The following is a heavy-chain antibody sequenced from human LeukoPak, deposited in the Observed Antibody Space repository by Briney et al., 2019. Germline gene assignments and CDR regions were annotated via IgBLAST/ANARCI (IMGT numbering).Heavy chain of an antibody. J-gene: IGHJ4*01. Sequence: GGSLRLSCAVSGFTFTSYWMNWVRQAPGKGLEWVASIRQDGGEKSYVDSVKGRFTISRDNTKDSLYLQMSSLRAEDTAVYYCARDGTAPGLYFDLWGQGTLVTVSS. V-gene: IGHV3-7*01. CDR3: ARDGTAPGLYFDL. D-gene: IGHD6-13*01. CDR1: GFTFTSYW. CDR2: IRQDGGEK.